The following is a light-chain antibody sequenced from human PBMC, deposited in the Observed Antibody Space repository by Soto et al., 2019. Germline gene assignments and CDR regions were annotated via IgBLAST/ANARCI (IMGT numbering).Light chain of an antibody. CDR2: EVS. CDR3: SSYTSSSTPYV. J-gene: IGLJ1*01. Sequence: QSALTQPASVSGSPGQSITISCTGTSSDVGGYNYVSWYQQHPGKATKLMIYEVSNRPSGVSNRFSGSKSGNTASLTISGLQAEDEADYYCSSYTSSSTPYVFGTGTKLNVL. CDR1: SSDVGGYNY. V-gene: IGLV2-14*01.